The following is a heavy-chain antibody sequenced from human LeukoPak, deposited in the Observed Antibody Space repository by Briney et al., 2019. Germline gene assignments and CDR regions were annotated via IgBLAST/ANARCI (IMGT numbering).Heavy chain of an antibody. V-gene: IGHV3-9*01. J-gene: IGHJ4*02. Sequence: GGSLRLSCAASGFTFDDYAMHWVRQAPGKGLEWVSGISWNSGSIGYADSVKGRFTISRDNAKNSLYLQMNSLRAEDTALYYCARSTTGIAAEIDYWGQGTLVTVSS. D-gene: IGHD6-13*01. CDR2: ISWNSGSI. CDR1: GFTFDDYA. CDR3: ARSTTGIAAEIDY.